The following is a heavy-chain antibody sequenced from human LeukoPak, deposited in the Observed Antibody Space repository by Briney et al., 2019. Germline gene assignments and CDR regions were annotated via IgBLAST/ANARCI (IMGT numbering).Heavy chain of an antibody. D-gene: IGHD4-4*01. V-gene: IGHV4-59*01. CDR3: AREGHYSDYYYGMDV. J-gene: IGHJ6*02. CDR2: IYYSGST. Sequence: SETLSLTCTVSGGSISSYYWSWIRQPPGKGLEWIGYIYYSGSTNYNPSLKSRVTISVDTSKNQFSLKLSSVTAAGTAVYYCAREGHYSDYYYGMDVWGQGTTVTVSS. CDR1: GGSISSYY.